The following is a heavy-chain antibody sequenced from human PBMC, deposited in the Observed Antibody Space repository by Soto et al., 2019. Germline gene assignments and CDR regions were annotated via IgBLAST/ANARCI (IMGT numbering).Heavy chain of an antibody. CDR2: IFYDGYT. CDR1: GDSISGSPYF. D-gene: IGHD6-13*01. J-gene: IGHJ4*02. V-gene: IGHV4-39*01. CDR3: ARLQAAVPHY. Sequence: QLQLQESGPGLVKPSETLSLTCTVSGDSISGSPYFWGWIRQPPGKGLEWIASIFYDGYTYYTPSLKCRAIISVDTSKTQFSLKLTSVAAADTAIYFCARLQAAVPHYWGQGTLVIVSS.